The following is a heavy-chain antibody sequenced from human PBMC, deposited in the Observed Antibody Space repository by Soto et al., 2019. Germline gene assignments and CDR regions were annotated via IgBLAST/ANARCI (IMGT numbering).Heavy chain of an antibody. V-gene: IGHV1-69*13. CDR2: IIPIFGTP. CDR3: ARDLEFRDGNISHLDY. D-gene: IGHD3-10*01. J-gene: IGHJ4*02. CDR1: GGTFTTHA. Sequence: AASVKVSCKASGGTFTTHAFNWVRQAPGQGLEWVGGIIPIFGTPNYAQKFQGRVTITADGSTSTVYMELSSLTSVDTAVYYCARDLEFRDGNISHLDYWGQGTLVTVSS.